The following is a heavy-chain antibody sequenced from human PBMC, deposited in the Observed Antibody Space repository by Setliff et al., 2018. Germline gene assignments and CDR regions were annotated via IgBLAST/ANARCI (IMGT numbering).Heavy chain of an antibody. CDR2: INSGGTKI. V-gene: IGHV3-48*03. Sequence: SGGSLRLPCAASGFFFRSYEMNWVRQTPGKGLEWVSYINSGGTKIYYADSVEGRFTISRDNGKNSLFLQMNSVRAEDTAVYYCARSINGYQQRYDFWGQGALVTVSS. J-gene: IGHJ4*02. D-gene: IGHD3-16*01. CDR1: GFFFRSYE. CDR3: ARSINGYQQRYDF.